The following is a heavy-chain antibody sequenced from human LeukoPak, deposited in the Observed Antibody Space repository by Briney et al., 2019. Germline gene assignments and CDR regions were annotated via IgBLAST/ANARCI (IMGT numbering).Heavy chain of an antibody. Sequence: ASVKVSCKASGYTFTGYYMHWVRQAPGQGLEWMGWINPNSGGTNYAQKFQGRVTMTRDTSISTAYMELSRLRSDDAAVYYCARGPATVVTPTDSDYWGQGTLVTVSS. D-gene: IGHD4-23*01. CDR1: GYTFTGYY. J-gene: IGHJ4*02. CDR3: ARGPATVVTPTDSDY. CDR2: INPNSGGT. V-gene: IGHV1-2*02.